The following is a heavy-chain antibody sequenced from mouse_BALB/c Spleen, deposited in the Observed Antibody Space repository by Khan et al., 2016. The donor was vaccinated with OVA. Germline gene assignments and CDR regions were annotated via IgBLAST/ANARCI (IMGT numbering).Heavy chain of an antibody. D-gene: IGHD2-1*01. CDR1: GFSLTSYG. V-gene: IGHV2-9*02. CDR3: ARYYGNYGWYFDV. Sequence: VQLKQSGPGLVAPSQSLSITCTVSGFSLTSYGVHWVRQPPGKGLEWLGVIWTGGSTNYNSALMFRLSISKDNSKSQVFLKMNSLQTDDTAMYYCARYYGNYGWYFDVWGAGTTVTVSS. CDR2: IWTGGST. J-gene: IGHJ1*01.